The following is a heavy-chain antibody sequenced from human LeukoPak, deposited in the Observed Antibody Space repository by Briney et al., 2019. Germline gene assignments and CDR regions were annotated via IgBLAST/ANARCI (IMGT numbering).Heavy chain of an antibody. CDR1: GYSISSGYY. V-gene: IGHV4-38-2*02. Sequence: SETLSLTCAVSGYSISSGYYWAWIRQPPGKGLEWIGRIYQSGSTYYNPSLKRRVTISVDTSKNKFSLKLSSVAAGDTAVYYCAREVAGSENWYFDLWGRGTLVTVSS. D-gene: IGHD6-19*01. J-gene: IGHJ2*01. CDR3: AREVAGSENWYFDL. CDR2: IYQSGST.